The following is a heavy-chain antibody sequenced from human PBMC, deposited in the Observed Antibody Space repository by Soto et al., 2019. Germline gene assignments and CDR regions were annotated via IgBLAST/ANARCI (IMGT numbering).Heavy chain of an antibody. Sequence: SVKVSCKASGGTFSSYAISWVRQAPGQGLEWMGGIIPIFGTANYAQKFQGRVTITADESTSTAYMELSSLRSEDTAVYYCASGSSSYGIYYYYGMDVWGQGTTVTVSS. D-gene: IGHD6-6*01. CDR2: IIPIFGTA. V-gene: IGHV1-69*13. J-gene: IGHJ6*02. CDR3: ASGSSSYGIYYYYGMDV. CDR1: GGTFSSYA.